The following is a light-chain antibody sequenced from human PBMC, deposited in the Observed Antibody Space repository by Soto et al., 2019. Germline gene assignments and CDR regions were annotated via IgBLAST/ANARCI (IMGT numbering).Light chain of an antibody. V-gene: IGKV3-20*01. Sequence: EVVLTPSPGTLSLSRGERATLSCRASQSVSSSYLAWYQQKPGQAPRLLIYGASSRATGIPARFSGSVSGTEFTLTISSLESEDFAVYFCQQYGDRPRTFGQGTKVDIK. J-gene: IGKJ1*01. CDR3: QQYGDRPRT. CDR1: QSVSSSY. CDR2: GAS.